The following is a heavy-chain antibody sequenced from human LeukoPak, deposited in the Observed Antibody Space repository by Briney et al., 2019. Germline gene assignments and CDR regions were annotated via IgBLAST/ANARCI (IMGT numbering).Heavy chain of an antibody. CDR1: GFTFSTYN. V-gene: IGHV3-48*01. Sequence: GGSLRLSCAASGFTFSTYNMNWVRQAPGKGLEWVSYISSSSSTIYYADSVKGRFTISRDNAKNSLYLQMNSLRAEDTAVYYCANHLACGSTSCPSFDYWGQGTLVTVSS. J-gene: IGHJ4*02. CDR3: ANHLACGSTSCPSFDY. D-gene: IGHD2-2*01. CDR2: ISSSSSTI.